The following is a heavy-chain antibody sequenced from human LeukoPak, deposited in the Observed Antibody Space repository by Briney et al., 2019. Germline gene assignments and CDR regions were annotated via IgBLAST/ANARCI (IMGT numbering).Heavy chain of an antibody. J-gene: IGHJ6*03. CDR1: GYTFTGYY. Sequence: GASVKVSCKASGYTFTGYYMYWVRQAPGHGLEWMGWINPNSGGTIYAQKFQGRVTMTRDTSISTAYMELSSLRSDDTAVYYCAKPLVAVAGALITGDYYYYMDVWGKGTTVTISS. CDR2: INPNSGGT. V-gene: IGHV1-2*02. CDR3: AKPLVAVAGALITGDYYYYMDV. D-gene: IGHD6-19*01.